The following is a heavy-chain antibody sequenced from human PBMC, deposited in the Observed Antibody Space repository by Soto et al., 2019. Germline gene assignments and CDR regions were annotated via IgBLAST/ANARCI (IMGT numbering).Heavy chain of an antibody. J-gene: IGHJ4*02. V-gene: IGHV3-30-3*01. CDR3: ARDQAVITNSGGFDY. D-gene: IGHD3-10*01. CDR2: ISYDGSNK. Sequence: QVQLVESGGGVVQPGRSLRLSCAASGFTFSSYAMHWVRQAPGKGLEWVAVISYDGSNKYYADSVKGRFTISRDNSKNTPNLQMNSLRTEDTAVYYCARDQAVITNSGGFDYWGQGTLVTVSS. CDR1: GFTFSSYA.